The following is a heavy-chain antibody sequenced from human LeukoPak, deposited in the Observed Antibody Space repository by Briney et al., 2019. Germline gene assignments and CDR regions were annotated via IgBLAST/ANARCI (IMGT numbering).Heavy chain of an antibody. V-gene: IGHV4-61*02. CDR1: GGSVSSGTYY. D-gene: IGHD6-13*01. Sequence: SETLSLTCTVSGGSVSSGTYYWNWIRQPAGKGLEWIGRIYTSGSTNYKPSLKSRVTMSVDTSKNQFSLKLSSVTAADTAVYYCARVSSSWYQDWYFDLWGRGTLVTVSS. CDR3: ARVSSSWYQDWYFDL. J-gene: IGHJ2*01. CDR2: IYTSGST.